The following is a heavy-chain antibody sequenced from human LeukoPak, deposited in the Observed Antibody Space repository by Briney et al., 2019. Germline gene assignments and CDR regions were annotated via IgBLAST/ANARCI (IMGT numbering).Heavy chain of an antibody. CDR3: ARGGYYYYYMDV. D-gene: IGHD3-16*01. Sequence: PSETLSLTCAVPGYSISSGDYWAWIRQPPGKGLEWIGSIYHSGSTYYNPSLKSRVTISVDTSKNQFSLKLSSVTAADTAVYFCARGGYYYYYMDVWGKGTTVTVSS. J-gene: IGHJ6*03. CDR1: GYSISSGDY. V-gene: IGHV4-38-2*01. CDR2: IYHSGST.